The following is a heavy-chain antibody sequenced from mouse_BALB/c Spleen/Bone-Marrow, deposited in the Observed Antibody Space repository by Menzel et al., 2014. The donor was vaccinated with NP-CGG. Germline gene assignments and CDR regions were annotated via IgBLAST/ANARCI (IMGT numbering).Heavy chain of an antibody. CDR2: INPGSGGV. V-gene: IGHV1-54*01. D-gene: IGHD2-4*01. J-gene: IGHJ4*01. Sequence: VQGVESGAELVRPGTSVKVSCKASGYAFTNYWIEWVKQRPGQGLEWIGVINPGSGGVNYNEKFKGKATLTADKSSSTAYIQLSSLTPDDSAVYFCSREITRYAVDYWGQGTSVTVSS. CDR1: GYAFTNYW. CDR3: SREITRYAVDY.